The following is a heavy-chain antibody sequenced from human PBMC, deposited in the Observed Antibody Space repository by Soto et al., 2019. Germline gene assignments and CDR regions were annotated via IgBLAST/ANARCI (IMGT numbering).Heavy chain of an antibody. J-gene: IGHJ4*02. Sequence: GGSLRLSCAASGFTFSSYEMNWVRQAPGKGLEWVSYISSSGSTIYYADSVKGRFTISRDNAKNSLYLQMNSLRAEDTAVYYCAREPPYYYDSSGYYYGGDYWGRGTLVTVSS. V-gene: IGHV3-48*03. CDR1: GFTFSSYE. D-gene: IGHD3-22*01. CDR2: ISSSGSTI. CDR3: AREPPYYYDSSGYYYGGDY.